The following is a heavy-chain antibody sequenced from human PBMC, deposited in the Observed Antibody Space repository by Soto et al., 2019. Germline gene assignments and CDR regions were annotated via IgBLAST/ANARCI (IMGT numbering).Heavy chain of an antibody. CDR3: ARDHYDFWSGFPPTIWFHP. V-gene: IGHV3-23*01. J-gene: IGHJ5*02. D-gene: IGHD3-3*01. Sequence: EEQLLQSGGGVVQSGGSLRLSCEASGFLFSSYAMNWVRQAPGKGLEWVSSISSHGDTTYYAESVRGLFTISRDNAKNTRFLQMNSLRAGDTAVYCCARDHYDFWSGFPPTIWFHPWGQGTLVTVSS. CDR2: ISSHGDTT. CDR1: GFLFSSYA.